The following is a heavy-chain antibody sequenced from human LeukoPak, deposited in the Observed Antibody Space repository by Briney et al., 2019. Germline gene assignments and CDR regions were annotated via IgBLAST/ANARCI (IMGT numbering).Heavy chain of an antibody. J-gene: IGHJ4*02. CDR3: ARDCSSTSCYANFDY. CDR1: GYTFTSYA. CDR2: INAGNGNT. D-gene: IGHD2-2*01. V-gene: IGHV1-3*01. Sequence: ASVKVSCKASGYTFTSYAMHWVRQAPGQRLEWMGWINAGNGNTKYSQKFQGRDTITRDTSASTAYMELSSLRSEDTAVYYCARDCSSTSCYANFDYWGQGTLVTVSS.